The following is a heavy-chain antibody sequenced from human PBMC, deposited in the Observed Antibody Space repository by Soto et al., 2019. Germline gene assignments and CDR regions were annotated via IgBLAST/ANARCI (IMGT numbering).Heavy chain of an antibody. V-gene: IGHV1-69*06. CDR3: VTAAKRYFDY. D-gene: IGHD6-25*01. CDR2: IIPVLGPA. Sequence: QVQLVQSGAEVRKPGSSVKVSCKASGVTYNTFAVSWVRQAPGQGLEWMGGIIPVLGPAFYAQKFQGRVPITADKSTRTAYLELTSLRSAATAVSYCVTAAKRYFDYWGQGTLVTVSS. CDR1: GVTYNTFA. J-gene: IGHJ4*02.